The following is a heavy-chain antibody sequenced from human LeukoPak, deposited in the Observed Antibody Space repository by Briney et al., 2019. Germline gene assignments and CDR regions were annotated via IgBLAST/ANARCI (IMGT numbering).Heavy chain of an antibody. Sequence: GGSLRLSCAASGFTFSSYAMSWVRQAPGKGLEWVSAISGSGGSTYYADSVKGRFTISRDNSKNTLYLQMNNLRAEDTAVYYCAKGYGQRGIFDYWGQGTLVTVSS. J-gene: IGHJ4*02. D-gene: IGHD3-16*01. CDR1: GFTFSSYA. CDR3: AKGYGQRGIFDY. CDR2: ISGSGGST. V-gene: IGHV3-23*01.